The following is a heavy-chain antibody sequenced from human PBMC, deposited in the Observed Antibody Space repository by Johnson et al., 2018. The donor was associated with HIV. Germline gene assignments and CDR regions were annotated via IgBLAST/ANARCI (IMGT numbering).Heavy chain of an antibody. CDR3: VKDIGYGGPSDGAFDI. CDR2: ITWNSGKI. Sequence: EVQLVESGGGVVQPGRSMRLSCAASGFTFGDYAMHWVRQAPGKGLEWVSGITWNSGKIDYACSVKGRFTISRDNAKNSLYLQMNSLRAEDTALYYCVKDIGYGGPSDGAFDIWGQGTMVTVSS. V-gene: IGHV3-9*01. D-gene: IGHD4/OR15-4a*01. CDR1: GFTFGDYA. J-gene: IGHJ3*02.